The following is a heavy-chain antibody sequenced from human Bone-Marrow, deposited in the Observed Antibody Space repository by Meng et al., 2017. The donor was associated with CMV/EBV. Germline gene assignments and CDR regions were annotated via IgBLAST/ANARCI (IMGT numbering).Heavy chain of an antibody. CDR1: GGSFSGYY. Sequence: SETLSLTCAVYGGSFSGYYWSWIRQPPGKGLEWIGEINHSGSTNYNPSLKSRVTISVDTSKNQFSLKLSSVTAADTAVYYCARFQRGCSSTSCRGNWFDPWGQGTLVTVPQ. J-gene: IGHJ5*02. V-gene: IGHV4-34*01. CDR3: ARFQRGCSSTSCRGNWFDP. D-gene: IGHD2-2*01. CDR2: INHSGST.